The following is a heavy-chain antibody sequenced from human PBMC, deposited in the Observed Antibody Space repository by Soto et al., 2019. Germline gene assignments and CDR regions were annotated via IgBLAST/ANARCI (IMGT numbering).Heavy chain of an antibody. V-gene: IGHV1-18*01. J-gene: IGHJ4*02. Sequence: ASVKVSCKASGYTFTSYAMNWVRQAPGQRLEWMGWIIAYNGNTNYAQKLQGRVTMTTDISTSTAYMELRSLRSVDTALYYCARGNYDSSGYYCYWGQGTLVTVSS. CDR2: IIAYNGNT. CDR3: ARGNYDSSGYYCY. D-gene: IGHD3-22*01. CDR1: GYTFTSYA.